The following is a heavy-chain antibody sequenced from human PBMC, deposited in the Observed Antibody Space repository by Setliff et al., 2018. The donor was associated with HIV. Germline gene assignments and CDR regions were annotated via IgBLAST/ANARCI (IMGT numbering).Heavy chain of an antibody. D-gene: IGHD2-15*01. V-gene: IGHV4-34*01. CDR3: ARGGLGVVGAIDY. Sequence: SETLSLTCAVYGGSFSGYYWTWIRQPPGRGLEWIGEIIHSGGTNYNRSLKSRVTIPVDTSKNQFSLNLSSVTAADTAVYYCARGGLGVVGAIDYWSQGTLVTV. CDR1: GGSFSGYY. J-gene: IGHJ4*02. CDR2: IIHSGGT.